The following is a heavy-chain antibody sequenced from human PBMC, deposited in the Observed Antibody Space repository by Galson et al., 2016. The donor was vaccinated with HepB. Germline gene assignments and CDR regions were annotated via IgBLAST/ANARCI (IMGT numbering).Heavy chain of an antibody. V-gene: IGHV4-61*03. D-gene: IGHD5/OR15-5a*01. J-gene: IGHJ3*02. CDR2: IYYSGST. CDR3: ARHVSPIDAFDM. CDR1: GGSVSSGSYY. Sequence: SETLSLTCTVSGGSVSSGSYYWSWIRQPPGKGLEWIGYIYYSGSTNYNPSLKSRVTISVDTSKNHFSLKLTSVTAADTAVYYCARHVSPIDAFDMWGLGTMVTVSS.